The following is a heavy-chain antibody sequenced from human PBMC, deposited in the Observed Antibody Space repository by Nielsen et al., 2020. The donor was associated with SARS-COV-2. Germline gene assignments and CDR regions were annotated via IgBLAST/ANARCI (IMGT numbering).Heavy chain of an antibody. CDR3: VRDGRYCSGGTCYHLFYY. D-gene: IGHD2-15*01. CDR2: MSAADGRT. J-gene: IGHJ4*02. CDR1: GYTFSTSY. Sequence: ASVKVSCKASGYTFSTSYMHWVRQAPGQRLEWMVWMSAADGRTTYSQKFQGRVTMTTDTSTTTAYMELRSLRSDDTATYYCVRDGRYCSGGTCYHLFYYWGQGTLVTVSS. V-gene: IGHV1-3*01.